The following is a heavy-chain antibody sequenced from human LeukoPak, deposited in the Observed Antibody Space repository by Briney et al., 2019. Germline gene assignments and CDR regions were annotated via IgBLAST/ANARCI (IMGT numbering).Heavy chain of an antibody. CDR1: GGSISRSSYY. Sequence: PSETLSLTCTVSGGSISRSSYYWGWIRQPPGKGLEGIGTLYYSGSTYYNPSLKSRVTISVHTSKHQLSLKLSSLTAADTAVYYCARQSRAYYFDYWGQGTLVTVSS. V-gene: IGHV4-39*01. CDR3: ARQSRAYYFDY. D-gene: IGHD5/OR15-5a*01. J-gene: IGHJ4*02. CDR2: LYYSGST.